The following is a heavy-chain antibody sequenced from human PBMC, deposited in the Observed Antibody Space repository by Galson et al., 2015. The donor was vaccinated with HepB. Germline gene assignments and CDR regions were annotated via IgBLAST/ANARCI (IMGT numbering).Heavy chain of an antibody. CDR3: ARGVTGATWRSGFDP. CDR1: GFTFSSYA. CDR2: VGGNGNTR. J-gene: IGHJ5*02. Sequence: SLRLSCAASGFTFSSYAIVWVRQAPGQGLEWVSVVGGNGNTRYYADSVKGRFALSRDNSKNTVSLEMNSLRDEDTALYYCARGVTGATWRSGFDPWGQGTLVTVSS. D-gene: IGHD1-1*01. V-gene: IGHV3-23*01.